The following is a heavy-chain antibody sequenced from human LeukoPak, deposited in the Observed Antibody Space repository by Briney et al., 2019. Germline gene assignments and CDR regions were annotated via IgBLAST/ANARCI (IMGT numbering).Heavy chain of an antibody. CDR1: GFTFSNYA. CDR3: AKDPKYSSDWYLPFDY. J-gene: IGHJ4*02. D-gene: IGHD6-13*01. V-gene: IGHV3-23*01. Sequence: GGSLRLSCAASGFTFSNYAMSWVRQAQGKGLEWASVISGSGDTTYYADSVKGRLTISRDNSKNTLYLQMSSLRAEDTAVYYCAKDPKYSSDWYLPFDYWGLGALVTVSS. CDR2: ISGSGDTT.